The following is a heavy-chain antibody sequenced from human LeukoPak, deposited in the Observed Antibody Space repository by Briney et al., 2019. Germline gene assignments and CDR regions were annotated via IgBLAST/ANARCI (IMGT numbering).Heavy chain of an antibody. V-gene: IGHV1-69*04. CDR3: AREGYSSGWYGYFDY. CDR2: IIPILGIA. Sequence: ASVKVSCKASGGTFSSYAISWVRQAPGQGLEWMGRIIPILGIANYAQKFQGRVTITADKSTSTAYMELSSLRSEDTAVYYCAREGYSSGWYGYFDYWGQGTLVTVSS. J-gene: IGHJ4*02. D-gene: IGHD6-19*01. CDR1: GGTFSSYA.